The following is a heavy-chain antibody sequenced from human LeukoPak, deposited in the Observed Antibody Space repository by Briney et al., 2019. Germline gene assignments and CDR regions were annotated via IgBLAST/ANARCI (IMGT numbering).Heavy chain of an antibody. J-gene: IGHJ5*02. CDR2: MNPNSGNT. Sequence: ASVKVSCKASGYTFTGYYMHWVRQATGQGLEWMGWMNPNSGNTGYAQKFQGRVTMTRNTSISTAYMELSSLRSEDTAVYYCARKKGVVVVPAAYGPKYNWFDPWGQGTLVTVSS. D-gene: IGHD2-2*01. CDR1: GYTFTGYY. V-gene: IGHV1-8*02. CDR3: ARKKGVVVVPAAYGPKYNWFDP.